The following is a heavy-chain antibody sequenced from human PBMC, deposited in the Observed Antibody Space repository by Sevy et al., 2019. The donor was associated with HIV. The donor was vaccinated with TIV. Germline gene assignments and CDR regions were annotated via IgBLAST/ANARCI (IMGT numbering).Heavy chain of an antibody. CDR1: GFTFSSYA. CDR2: ISYDGSNK. Sequence: GGSLRLCCAASGFTFSSYAMHWVRQAPGKGLEWVAVISYDGSNKYDAYSVKVRFAISRDNSQNTLYLQMNSLRSEYTAVYYCFRDLDRDSSDDSSGYPSRPIDYRGQGTLVTVSS. CDR3: FRDLDRDSSDDSSGYPSRPIDY. V-gene: IGHV3-30*09. D-gene: IGHD3-22*01. J-gene: IGHJ4*02.